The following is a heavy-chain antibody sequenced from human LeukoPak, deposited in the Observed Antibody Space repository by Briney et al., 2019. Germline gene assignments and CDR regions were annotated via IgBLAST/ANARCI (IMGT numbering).Heavy chain of an antibody. D-gene: IGHD3-22*01. CDR1: GFTFSSYA. CDR3: AKDTSMIVVVEAAFDI. V-gene: IGHV3-30*04. J-gene: IGHJ3*02. Sequence: GGSLRLSCAASGFTFSSYAMHWVRQAPGKGLEWVAVISYDGSNKYYADSVKGRFTISRDNSKNTLYLQMNSLRAEDTAVYYCAKDTSMIVVVEAAFDIWGQGTMVTVSS. CDR2: ISYDGSNK.